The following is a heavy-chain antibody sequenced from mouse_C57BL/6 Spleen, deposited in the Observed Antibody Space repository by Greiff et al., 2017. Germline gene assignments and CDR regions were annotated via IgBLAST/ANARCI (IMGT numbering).Heavy chain of an antibody. CDR2: IHPNSGST. Sequence: VQLQQPGAELVKPGASVKLSCKASGYTFTSYWMHWVKQRPGQGLEWIGMIHPNSGSTNYNEKFKSKATLTVDKSSSTAYMQLSSLTSEDSAVYYCARSLGGYGNYEFAYWGQGTLVTVSA. V-gene: IGHV1-64*01. CDR1: GYTFTSYW. J-gene: IGHJ3*01. D-gene: IGHD2-1*01. CDR3: ARSLGGYGNYEFAY.